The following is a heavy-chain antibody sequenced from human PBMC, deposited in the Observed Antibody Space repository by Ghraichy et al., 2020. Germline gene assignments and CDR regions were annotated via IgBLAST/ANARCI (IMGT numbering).Heavy chain of an antibody. CDR1: GSTFTTYT. CDR3: TRRTRASGSGDYYYFFDS. CDR2: VDFDGTNT. J-gene: IGHJ4*02. V-gene: IGHV3-74*01. Sequence: GGSLRLSSAGTGSTFTTYTMHWLVRPLGKELNWVARVDFDGTNTTYADSVKGRFTISRDNDKNTLYLEMKSLRADDTAMYFCTRRTRASGSGDYYYFFDSWGQVPQFSVSS. D-gene: IGHD5-12*01.